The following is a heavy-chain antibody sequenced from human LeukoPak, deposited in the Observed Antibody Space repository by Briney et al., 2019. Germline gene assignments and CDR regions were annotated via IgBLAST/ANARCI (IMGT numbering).Heavy chain of an antibody. V-gene: IGHV4-34*01. CDR3: ARGGHIVVVTASDAFDI. Sequence: PSETLSLTCAVYGGSFSGYYWSWIRRPPGKGLEWIGEINHSGSTNYNPSLKSRVTISVDTSKNQFSLKLSSVTAADTAVYYCARGGHIVVVTASDAFDIWGPGTMVTVSS. CDR2: INHSGST. D-gene: IGHD2-21*02. CDR1: GGSFSGYY. J-gene: IGHJ3*02.